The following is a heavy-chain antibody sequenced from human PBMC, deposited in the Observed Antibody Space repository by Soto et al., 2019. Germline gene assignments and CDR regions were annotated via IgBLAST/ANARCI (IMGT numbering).Heavy chain of an antibody. CDR1: GDSVSSNSAA. D-gene: IGHD1-1*01. CDR2: TYYRSKWYN. Sequence: SRTLSLTCVISGDSVSSNSAAWNWVRQSPSRGLEWLGRTYYRSKWYNEYAVSVKSRINLNPDASRNQFSLQLNSVTPEDTAIYYCARGRHSTSSETVQTATFAHWGQRTQVIVSS. J-gene: IGHJ1*01. CDR3: ARGRHSTSSETVQTATFAH. V-gene: IGHV6-1*01.